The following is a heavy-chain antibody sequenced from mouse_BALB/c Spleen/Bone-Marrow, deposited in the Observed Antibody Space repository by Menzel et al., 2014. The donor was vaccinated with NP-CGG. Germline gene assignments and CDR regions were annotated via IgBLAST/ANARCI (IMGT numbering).Heavy chain of an antibody. Sequence: VQLQQSGAELVKPGASVKLPCKASGYTFTSYYMYWVKQRPGQGLEWIGEINPSNGGTNFNEKFKSKATLTVDKSSNTAYVQLSSLTPEDSAVYHCTRSNYGYWFFDVWGAGTTVTVSS. D-gene: IGHD1-1*01. J-gene: IGHJ1*01. CDR2: INPSNGGT. CDR1: GYTFTSYY. CDR3: TRSNYGYWFFDV. V-gene: IGHV1S81*02.